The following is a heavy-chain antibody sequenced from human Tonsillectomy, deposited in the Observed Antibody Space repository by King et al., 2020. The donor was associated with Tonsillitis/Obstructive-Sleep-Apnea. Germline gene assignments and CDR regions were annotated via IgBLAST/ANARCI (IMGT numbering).Heavy chain of an antibody. Sequence: QLVQSGGGFVQPGGSLRLSCAVSRFIVSSTYMSWVRQAPGKGLEWVSVIHTGGNTYYGDSVKGRLTISRDNSENTVYLQMNSLRAEDTAVYYCARDRYGPPDYWGQGTLVTVSS. D-gene: IGHD3-16*02. J-gene: IGHJ4*02. V-gene: IGHV3-66*01. CDR3: ARDRYGPPDY. CDR2: IHTGGNT. CDR1: RFIVSSTY.